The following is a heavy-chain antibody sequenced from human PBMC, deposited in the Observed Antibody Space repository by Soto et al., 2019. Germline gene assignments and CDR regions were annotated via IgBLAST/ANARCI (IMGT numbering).Heavy chain of an antibody. CDR3: VTDIGIAVTAALDY. V-gene: IGHV3-9*01. Sequence: SLRLSCAASGFTFGDYAMHWVRQAPGKGLVWVSGISWDGGSIGYADSVKGRFTISRDNAKNSLYLQMNSLRAEDTALYYCVTDIGIAVTAALDYWGQGTLVTVSS. CDR1: GFTFGDYA. J-gene: IGHJ4*02. CDR2: ISWDGGSI. D-gene: IGHD6-19*01.